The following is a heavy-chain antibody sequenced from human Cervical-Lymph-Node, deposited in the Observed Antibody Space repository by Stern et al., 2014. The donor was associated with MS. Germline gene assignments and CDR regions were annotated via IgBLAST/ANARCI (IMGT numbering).Heavy chain of an antibody. CDR3: ASRWSGTYYGQNWFDP. CDR2: TYNSGAT. J-gene: IGHJ5*02. CDR1: GDSINSGGHY. D-gene: IGHD1-26*01. V-gene: IGHV4-31*03. Sequence: QVQLVESGPGLVKPSQTLSLTCTVSGDSINSGGHYWSWIRPRPGQGLEWIGYTYNSGATFYSPSLKGRVAISLDTSKNQFSLTLSSVTAADTAIYYCASRWSGTYYGQNWFDPWGQGILVTVSS.